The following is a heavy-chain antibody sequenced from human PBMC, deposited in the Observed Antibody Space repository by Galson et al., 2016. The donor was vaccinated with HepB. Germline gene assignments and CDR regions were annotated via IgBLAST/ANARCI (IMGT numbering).Heavy chain of an antibody. CDR1: GTFTTYP. CDR2: IIPLLGIP. J-gene: IGHJ3*02. CDR3: ARPSSGWANDAFDI. Sequence: GTFTTYPITWVRQAPGQGPECLGRIIPLLGIPKYAQKFQGRLTITADKSTSTTYKELTSMRSGDTAVYYCARPSSGWANDAFDIWGQGTMVTVSS. D-gene: IGHD6-19*01. V-gene: IGHV1-69*02.